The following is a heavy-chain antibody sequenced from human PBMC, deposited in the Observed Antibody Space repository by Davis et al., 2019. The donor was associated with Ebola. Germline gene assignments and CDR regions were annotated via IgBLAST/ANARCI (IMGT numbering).Heavy chain of an antibody. J-gene: IGHJ4*02. Sequence: SETLSLTCSVSGGSMSSGSYYWSWIRQHPGKGLEWIGYVYDSGSTYYNPSLKSRVSISLATSQNQLSLNLNSVTAADTAVYYCARRSYYNGPINNWGRGTLVTVSS. D-gene: IGHD3-22*01. CDR2: VYDSGST. V-gene: IGHV4-31*03. CDR1: GGSMSSGSYY. CDR3: ARRSYYNGPINN.